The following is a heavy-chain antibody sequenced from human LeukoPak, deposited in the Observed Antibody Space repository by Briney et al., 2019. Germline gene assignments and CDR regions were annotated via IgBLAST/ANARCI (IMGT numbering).Heavy chain of an antibody. J-gene: IGHJ4*02. D-gene: IGHD2-21*02. Sequence: QPGGSLRLSCAASGFTFSNFGMHWVRQVPGKGLEGVAVISYDGSNIQYGDSVRGRFTISRDNSKNTLYLQMNTLSAEDTALYYCGKDRKVTTFLDSWGQGTLVTVSS. V-gene: IGHV3-30*18. CDR2: ISYDGSNI. CDR1: GFTFSNFG. CDR3: GKDRKVTTFLDS.